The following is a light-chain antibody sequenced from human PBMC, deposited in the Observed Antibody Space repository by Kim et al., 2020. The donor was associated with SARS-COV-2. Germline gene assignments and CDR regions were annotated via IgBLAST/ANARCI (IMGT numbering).Light chain of an antibody. V-gene: IGKV1-33*01. CDR1: QDIYTY. CDR2: DAS. Sequence: DIQMTQSPSSLSASVGDRVTITCQASQDIYTYLNWYQQKPGKAPRLLIYDASNLERGVPSRFSGSGSGTDFTFTIDSLQPEDVATFYCLQYDTLPPTFGQGTRLEIK. J-gene: IGKJ5*01. CDR3: LQYDTLPPT.